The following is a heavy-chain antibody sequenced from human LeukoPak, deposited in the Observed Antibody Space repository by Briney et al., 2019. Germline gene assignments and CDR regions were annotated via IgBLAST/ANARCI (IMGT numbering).Heavy chain of an antibody. CDR3: ASHYCSGGSCYSGYRRNYYMDV. CDR1: GGSISSSSYY. J-gene: IGHJ6*03. CDR2: IYYSGST. D-gene: IGHD2-15*01. V-gene: IGHV4-39*01. Sequence: GSLRLSCTVSGGSISSSSYYWGWIRQPPGKGLEWIGSIYYSGSTYYNPSLKSRVTISVDTSKNQFSLTLSSVTAADTAVYYCASHYCSGGSCYSGYRRNYYMDVWGKGTTVTVSS.